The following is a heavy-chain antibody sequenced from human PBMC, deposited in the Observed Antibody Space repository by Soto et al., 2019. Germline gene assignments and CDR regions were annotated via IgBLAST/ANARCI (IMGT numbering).Heavy chain of an antibody. CDR2: IYYSGST. J-gene: IGHJ3*02. CDR3: AIEMDGDYAGDAFDI. V-gene: IGHV4-31*03. Sequence: QVQLQESGPGLVKPSQTLSLTCTVSGGSISSGGYYWSWIRQHPGKGLDWIGYIYYSGSTYYNPSLKSRVTISVDTSKNQFSLKLRSVTAADTAVYYCAIEMDGDYAGDAFDIWGQGTMVTVSS. D-gene: IGHD4-17*01. CDR1: GGSISSGGYY.